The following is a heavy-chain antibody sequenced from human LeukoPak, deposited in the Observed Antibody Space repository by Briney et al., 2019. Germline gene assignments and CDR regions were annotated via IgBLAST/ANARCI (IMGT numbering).Heavy chain of an antibody. CDR1: GYSFTSYW. Sequence: GESLKISCKGSGYSFTSYWIGWVRQMPGKGLGWMGIIYPGESDTRYSPSFQGQVTISADKSISTAYLQWSSLKASDPAMYYCARGYCSSTSCYGDAFDIWGQGTMVTVSS. J-gene: IGHJ3*02. CDR2: IYPGESDT. V-gene: IGHV5-51*01. CDR3: ARGYCSSTSCYGDAFDI. D-gene: IGHD2-2*01.